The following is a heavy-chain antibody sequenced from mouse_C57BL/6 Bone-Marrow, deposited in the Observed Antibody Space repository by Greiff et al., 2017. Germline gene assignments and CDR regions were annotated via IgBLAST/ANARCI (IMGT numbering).Heavy chain of an antibody. CDR1: GYTFTSYW. CDR3: ARFYDGYRDY. CDR2: IDPSDSYT. V-gene: IGHV1-69*01. D-gene: IGHD2-3*01. Sequence: VQLQQPGAELVMPGASVKLSCKASGYTFTSYWMHWVKQRPGQGLEWIGEIDPSDSYTNYNQKFKGKSTLTVDKSSSTAYMQLSSLTSEDSAVYYCARFYDGYRDYWGQGTTLTVSS. J-gene: IGHJ2*01.